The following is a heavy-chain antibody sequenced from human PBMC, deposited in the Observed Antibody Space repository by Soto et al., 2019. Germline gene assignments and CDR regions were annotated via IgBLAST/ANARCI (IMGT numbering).Heavy chain of an antibody. CDR2: TKNKANSYTT. D-gene: IGHD5-18*01. V-gene: IGHV3-72*01. J-gene: IGHJ4*02. CDR1: GFTFSDHY. CDR3: ANSALDTAEVYYFDY. Sequence: GGSLRLSCAASGFTFSDHYMDWVRQAPGKGLEWVGRTKNKANSYTTQYAASVKGRFTISRDDSKNSLYLQMNSLRAEDTAVNYCANSALDTAEVYYFDYWGQGTLVTVSS.